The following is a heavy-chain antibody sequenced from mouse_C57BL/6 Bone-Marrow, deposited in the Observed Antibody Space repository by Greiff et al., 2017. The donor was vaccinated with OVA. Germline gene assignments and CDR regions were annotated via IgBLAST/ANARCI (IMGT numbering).Heavy chain of an antibody. V-gene: IGHV5-12*01. CDR3: ARHTFITTVVRYFDV. CDR1: GFTFSDYY. J-gene: IGHJ1*03. Sequence: EVKLVESGGGLVQPGGSLKLSCAASGFTFSDYYLYWVRQTPEKRLAWVAYISNGGGSTYYPDTVKGRFTISRDNAKTTLYLQMSRRKSEDTAMYYCARHTFITTVVRYFDVWGTGTTVTVSS. CDR2: ISNGGGST. D-gene: IGHD1-1*01.